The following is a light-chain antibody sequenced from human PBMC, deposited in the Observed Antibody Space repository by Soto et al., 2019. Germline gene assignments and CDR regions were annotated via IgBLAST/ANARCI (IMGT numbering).Light chain of an antibody. CDR1: QSVSSN. Sequence: EGVMTQSTATLSVSPGERATLSCMASQSVSSNLAGYQQKPGQAPRLLIYGASTRATGIPARFSGSGSGTEFTLTISSLEPEDFAVYYCQQRSNWLPFG. CDR3: QQRSNWLP. J-gene: IGKJ2*01. CDR2: GAS. V-gene: IGKV3-15*01.